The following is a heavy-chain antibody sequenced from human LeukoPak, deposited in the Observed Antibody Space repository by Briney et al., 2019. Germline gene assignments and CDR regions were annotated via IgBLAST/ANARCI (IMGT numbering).Heavy chain of an antibody. CDR2: ISGSGGST. Sequence: GGSLRLSCAASRFTFSSYAMSWVRQAPGKGLEWVSAISGSGGSTYYADSEKGRFTISRDNSKNTLYLQMNSLRAEDTAVYYCAKVGRSYVHAFDIWGQGTMVTVSS. CDR1: RFTFSSYA. V-gene: IGHV3-23*01. D-gene: IGHD1-26*01. J-gene: IGHJ3*02. CDR3: AKVGRSYVHAFDI.